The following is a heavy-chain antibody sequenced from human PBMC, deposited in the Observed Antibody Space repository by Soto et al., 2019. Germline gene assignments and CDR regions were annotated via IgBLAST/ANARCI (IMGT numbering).Heavy chain of an antibody. D-gene: IGHD3-9*01. V-gene: IGHV1-18*01. J-gene: IGHJ3*02. Sequence: ASVKVSCKASGYTFTSYGISWVRQAPGQGLEWMGWISAYSGNTNYAQKLQGRVTMTTDTSTSTAYMELRSLRSDDTAVYYCARPNDILTGTDAFDIWGQGTMVTVSS. CDR1: GYTFTSYG. CDR2: ISAYSGNT. CDR3: ARPNDILTGTDAFDI.